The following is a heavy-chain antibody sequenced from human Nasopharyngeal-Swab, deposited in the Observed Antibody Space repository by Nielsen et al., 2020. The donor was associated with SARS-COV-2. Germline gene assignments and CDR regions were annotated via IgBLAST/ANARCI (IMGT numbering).Heavy chain of an antibody. J-gene: IGHJ4*02. V-gene: IGHV3-33*01. D-gene: IGHD6-25*01. CDR3: ARDPPFSGWTLES. Sequence: LSLTCAASGFSFRDSAMHWVRQAPGKGLAWVAVIWYDGSEKYYVDSVKGRFTISRDNSKNTLYLQMNSLRAEDTAVYYCARDPPFSGWTLESWGQGTLVTVSS. CDR2: IWYDGSEK. CDR1: GFSFRDSA.